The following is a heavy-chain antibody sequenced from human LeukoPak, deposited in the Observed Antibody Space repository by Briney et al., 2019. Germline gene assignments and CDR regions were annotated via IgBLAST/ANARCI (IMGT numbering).Heavy chain of an antibody. CDR2: MDPNSGGT. CDR3: ARRSSGTGRFDY. Sequence: GASVKVSCKASGYSFTGYQMYWVRQAPGQGPEWMGWMDPNSGGTNYAQNFQGRVTMTRDTSISTAYMELSRLGSDDTAVYYCARRSSGTGRFDYWGQGTLVTVSS. CDR1: GYSFTGYQ. V-gene: IGHV1-2*02. D-gene: IGHD1-14*01. J-gene: IGHJ4*02.